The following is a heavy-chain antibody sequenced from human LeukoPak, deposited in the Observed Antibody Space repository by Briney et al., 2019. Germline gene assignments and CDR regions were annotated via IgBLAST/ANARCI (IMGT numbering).Heavy chain of an antibody. V-gene: IGHV3-15*01. D-gene: IGHD6-13*01. CDR2: IKTKTDAGPP. CDR1: GFPFSNAW. J-gene: IGHJ6*03. Sequence: RGSLRLSCAASGFPFSNAWMSWVRQPPGKGLEWVGRIKTKTDAGPPDYPAPVKGRFTISRDDSTNTLYLQMNSLKTEYPAVYYCTTAAQWYSSSFFAYYYYVDVWGKGTTVTVSS. CDR3: TTAAQWYSSSFFAYYYYVDV.